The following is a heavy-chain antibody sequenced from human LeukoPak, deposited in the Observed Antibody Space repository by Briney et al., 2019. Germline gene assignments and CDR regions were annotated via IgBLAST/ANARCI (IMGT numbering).Heavy chain of an antibody. J-gene: IGHJ4*02. V-gene: IGHV3-11*04. Sequence: GGSLRLSCAASGFTFSDYFMTWIRQAPGKGLEWVSYISSSGSNIYYADSVKGRFTISRDNSKNTLYLQMNSLRAEDTAVYYCARDGLEAVAGYFYFDYWGQGTLVTVSS. D-gene: IGHD6-19*01. CDR2: ISSSGSNI. CDR3: ARDGLEAVAGYFYFDY. CDR1: GFTFSDYF.